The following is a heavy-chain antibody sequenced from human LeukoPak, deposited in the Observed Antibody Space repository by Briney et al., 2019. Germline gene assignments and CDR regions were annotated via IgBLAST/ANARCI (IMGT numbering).Heavy chain of an antibody. CDR2: INPNSGGT. V-gene: IGHV1-2*02. CDR3: ARKSDSYYDILTGYSIFDY. Sequence: ASVTVSCKASGYTFTGYYMHWVRQAPGQGLEWMGWINPNSGGTNYAQKFQGRVTMTRDTSISTAYMELSRLRSDDTAVYYCARKSDSYYDILTGYSIFDYWGQGTLVTVSS. CDR1: GYTFTGYY. D-gene: IGHD3-9*01. J-gene: IGHJ4*02.